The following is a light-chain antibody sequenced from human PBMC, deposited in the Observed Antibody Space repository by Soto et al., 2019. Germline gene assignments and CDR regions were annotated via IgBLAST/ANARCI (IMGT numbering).Light chain of an antibody. CDR2: SDA. V-gene: IGLV1-44*01. CDR3: AAWDDSLNGPV. CDR1: SSNIGSNT. J-gene: IGLJ2*01. Sequence: QSVLTQPPSASGTPGQRVTISCSGSSSNIGSNTVNWYQQLPGTAPKLLIYSDAQRPSGVPDRFSGSKSGTSASLAISGLQSEDEAHYYCAAWDDSLNGPVFGGGTKLTVL.